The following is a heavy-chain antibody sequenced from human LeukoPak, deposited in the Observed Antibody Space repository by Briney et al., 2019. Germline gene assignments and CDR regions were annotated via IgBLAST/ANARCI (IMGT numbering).Heavy chain of an antibody. CDR3: ARDSSIAAAGTRWFDP. CDR1: GGSISSSSYY. CDR2: IYYSGST. D-gene: IGHD6-13*01. V-gene: IGHV4-39*07. Sequence: SSETLSLTCTVSGGSISSSSYYWGWIRQPPGKGLEWIGSIYYSGSTYYNPSLKSRVTISVDTSKNQFSLKLSSVTAADTAVYYCARDSSIAAAGTRWFDPWGQGTLVTVSS. J-gene: IGHJ5*02.